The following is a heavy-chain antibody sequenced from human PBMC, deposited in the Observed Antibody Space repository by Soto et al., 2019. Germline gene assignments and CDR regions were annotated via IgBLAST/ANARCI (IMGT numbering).Heavy chain of an antibody. D-gene: IGHD6-13*01. CDR2: INHSGST. CDR1: GGSFSGYY. CDR3: AREGSSWYGLLDY. Sequence: QVQLQQWGAGLLKPSETLSLTCAVYGGSFSGYYWSWIRQPPGQGLEWIGEINHSGSTNYNPSLKSRVTISVDTSKNQFSLKLSSVTAADTAVYYCAREGSSWYGLLDYWGQGTLVTVSS. J-gene: IGHJ4*02. V-gene: IGHV4-34*01.